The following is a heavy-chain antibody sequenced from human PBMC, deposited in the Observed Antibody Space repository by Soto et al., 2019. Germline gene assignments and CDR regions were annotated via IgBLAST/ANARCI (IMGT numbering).Heavy chain of an antibody. CDR1: GSTFTRYG. CDR3: AKNGQPPYYYYGLDV. D-gene: IGHD2-8*01. Sequence: GASVKVSCKASGSTFTRYGISWVRQAPGQGLEWMGWISGYNGDTNYAQKFQDRVSMTIDTSTGTAYMELRSLTSDDTAIYYCAKNGQPPYYYYGLDVWGQGTKVTVSS. CDR2: ISGYNGDT. V-gene: IGHV1-18*01. J-gene: IGHJ6*02.